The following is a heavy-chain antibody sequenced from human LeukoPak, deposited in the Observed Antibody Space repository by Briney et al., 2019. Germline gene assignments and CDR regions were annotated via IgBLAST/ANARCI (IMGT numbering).Heavy chain of an antibody. D-gene: IGHD3-10*01. CDR3: ARSTYYGSGNDF. CDR2: IDYSGDT. J-gene: IGHJ5*01. Sequence: PSETLSLTYTVSGGSINTYYLSWIRQPPGERLEWIGYIDYSGDTNYNPSLNSRVTISVDTSKNQVSLKLNSLTAADTAVYYCARSTYYGSGNDFWGHGILVTVSS. CDR1: GGSINTYY. V-gene: IGHV4-59*01.